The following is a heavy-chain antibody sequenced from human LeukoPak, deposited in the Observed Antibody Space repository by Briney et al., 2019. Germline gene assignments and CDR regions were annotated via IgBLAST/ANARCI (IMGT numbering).Heavy chain of an antibody. D-gene: IGHD2-15*01. CDR1: GFTVSSNS. CDR2: SYSGGST. CDR3: AREYCSGGSCSNGLDV. Sequence: GGSLRLSCAASGFTVSSNSMSWVRQAPGKGLEWVSGSYSGGSTYYADSAKGRFTISRDNSKNTLYLQMNSLRAEDTAVYYCAREYCSGGSCSNGLDVWGQGTTVTVSS. V-gene: IGHV3-66*01. J-gene: IGHJ6*02.